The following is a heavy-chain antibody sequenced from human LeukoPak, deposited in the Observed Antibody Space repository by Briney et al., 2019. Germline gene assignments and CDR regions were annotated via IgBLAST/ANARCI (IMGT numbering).Heavy chain of an antibody. CDR1: GGSISSSSYY. Sequence: SETLSLTCTVSGGSISSSSYYWGWIRQPPGKGLEWIGSIYYSGSTYYNPSLKSRVTISVDTSKNQFSLKLSSVTAADTAVYYCARTKGGSIDGYYFDYWGQGTLVTVSS. J-gene: IGHJ4*02. V-gene: IGHV4-39*07. CDR3: ARTKGGSIDGYYFDY. CDR2: IYYSGST. D-gene: IGHD2-15*01.